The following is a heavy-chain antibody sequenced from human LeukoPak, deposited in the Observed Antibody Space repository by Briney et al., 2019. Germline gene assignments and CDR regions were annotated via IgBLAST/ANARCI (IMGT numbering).Heavy chain of an antibody. CDR1: GFTFNIYS. V-gene: IGHV3-21*04. J-gene: IGHJ4*02. Sequence: GGSLRLSCAASGFTFNIYSMTWVRQAPGKGLEWVSSISSSGSSIYYADSVKGRFTISRDNAKNSVFLQMNSLRAEDTAVYYCARKVSGWYDDYFDYWGQGTLVTVSS. D-gene: IGHD6-19*01. CDR3: ARKVSGWYDDYFDY. CDR2: ISSSGSSI.